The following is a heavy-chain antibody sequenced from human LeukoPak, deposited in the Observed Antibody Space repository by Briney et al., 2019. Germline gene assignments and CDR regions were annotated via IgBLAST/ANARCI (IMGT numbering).Heavy chain of an antibody. Sequence: PGGSLRLSCAVSGFTFSSYAMHWVRQAPGKGLEWVAVISYDGSNKYYADSVKGRFTISRDNSKNTLYLQMNSLRAEDTAVYYCARSVFGYSGYDLDYWGQGTLVTVSS. V-gene: IGHV3-30*01. CDR2: ISYDGSNK. J-gene: IGHJ4*02. CDR3: ARSVFGYSGYDLDY. D-gene: IGHD5-12*01. CDR1: GFTFSSYA.